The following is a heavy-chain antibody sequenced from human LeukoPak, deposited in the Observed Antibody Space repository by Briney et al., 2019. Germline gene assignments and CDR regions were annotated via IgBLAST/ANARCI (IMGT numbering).Heavy chain of an antibody. CDR2: IYSGGST. V-gene: IGHV3-66*02. J-gene: IGHJ4*02. CDR1: GFTVSSNY. Sequence: GGSLRLSCAASGFTVSSNYMSWVRQAPGMGLEWVSVIYSGGSTYYADSVKGRFTISRDNSKNTLYLQMDSLRAEDTAVYYCARSSIAARRAGDYWGQGALVTVSS. CDR3: ARSSIAARRAGDY. D-gene: IGHD6-25*01.